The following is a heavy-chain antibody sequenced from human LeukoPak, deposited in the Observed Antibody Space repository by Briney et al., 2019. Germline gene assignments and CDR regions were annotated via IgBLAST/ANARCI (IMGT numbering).Heavy chain of an antibody. D-gene: IGHD3-3*01. CDR2: INPNSGGT. J-gene: IGHJ4*02. Sequence: ASVKVSCKASGYTFTGYYMHWVRQAPGQGLEWMGWINPNSGGTNYAQKFQGRVTMTRDTSISTAYMELSRLRSDDTAVYYCARVFTISPDFAGFDYWGQGTLVTVSS. V-gene: IGHV1-2*02. CDR1: GYTFTGYY. CDR3: ARVFTISPDFAGFDY.